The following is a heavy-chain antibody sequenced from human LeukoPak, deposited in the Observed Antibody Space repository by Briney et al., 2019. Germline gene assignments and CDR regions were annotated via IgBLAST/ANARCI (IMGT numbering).Heavy chain of an antibody. CDR2: IYYSGST. D-gene: IGHD2-2*01. CDR1: GGSISSGDYY. V-gene: IGHV4-30-4*01. CDR3: ARRVVGQPDAFDI. Sequence: SETLSLTCTVSGGSISSGDYYWSWIRQPPGKGLEWIGYIYYSGSTYYNPSLKSRLTISVDTSKNQFSLKLSSVTAADTAVYYCARRVVGQPDAFDIWGQGTMVTASS. J-gene: IGHJ3*02.